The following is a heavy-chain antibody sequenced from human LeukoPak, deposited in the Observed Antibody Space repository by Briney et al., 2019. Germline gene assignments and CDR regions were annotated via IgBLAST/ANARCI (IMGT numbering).Heavy chain of an antibody. CDR1: GGYY. Sequence: SETLSLTCAVYGGYYWSWIRQSPGKGLEWIGEINHRGSTNYNPSLKRRVTISLDTSKNQFSQKLSSVTAADTAVYYCAKSLYGSGSYYNWFDPWGQGTLVTVSS. D-gene: IGHD3-10*01. V-gene: IGHV4-34*01. J-gene: IGHJ5*02. CDR3: AKSLYGSGSYYNWFDP. CDR2: INHRGST.